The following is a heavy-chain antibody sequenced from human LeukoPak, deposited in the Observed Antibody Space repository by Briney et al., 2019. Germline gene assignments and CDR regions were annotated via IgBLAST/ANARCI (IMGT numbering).Heavy chain of an antibody. Sequence: SGPTLVNPTQTLTLTCTFSGFSLTTSGVAVGWIRQPPGKALEWLALIYWDDDKRYRSSLKSRLTITKDTSKNQMVLTMTNMDPVDTATYYCAHRRPVGASYGVGFDPWGQGTLVTVSS. V-gene: IGHV2-5*02. D-gene: IGHD1-26*01. J-gene: IGHJ5*02. CDR3: AHRRPVGASYGVGFDP. CDR2: IYWDDDK. CDR1: GFSLTTSGVA.